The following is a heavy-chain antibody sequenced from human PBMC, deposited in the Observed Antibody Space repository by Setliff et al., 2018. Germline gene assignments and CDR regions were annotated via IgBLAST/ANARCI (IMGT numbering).Heavy chain of an antibody. CDR3: ARDSRGNPPNYMDV. Sequence: PSETLSLTCTVSGGSISSYYWSWIRQPAGKGLEWIGRIYTSGSTNYNPSLKSRVTMSVDTSKNQFSLKLSSVTAADTGVYYCARDSRGNPPNYMDVWGKGTTVTVSS. CDR1: GGSISSYY. CDR2: IYTSGST. V-gene: IGHV4-4*07. J-gene: IGHJ6*03.